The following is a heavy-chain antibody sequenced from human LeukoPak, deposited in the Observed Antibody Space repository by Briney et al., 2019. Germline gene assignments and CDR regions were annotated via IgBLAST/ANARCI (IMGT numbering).Heavy chain of an antibody. CDR1: GFTVSTNY. Sequence: QSGGSLRLSCAASGFTVSTNYMSWVRQAPGKGLEWVANIKQDRSEKYYVDSVKGRFTISRDNAKNSLYLQMNSLRAEDTAVYYCARDLVSFDYWGQGTLVTVSS. J-gene: IGHJ4*02. CDR2: IKQDRSEK. CDR3: ARDLVSFDY. V-gene: IGHV3-7*03. D-gene: IGHD3-16*01.